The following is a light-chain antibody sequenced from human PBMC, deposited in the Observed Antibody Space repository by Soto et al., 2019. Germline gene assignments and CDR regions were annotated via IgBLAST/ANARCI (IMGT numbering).Light chain of an antibody. CDR2: WAS. CDR1: QSVLYSSNNKNY. J-gene: IGKJ1*01. V-gene: IGKV4-1*01. Sequence: DIVMTQSPDSLAVSLGERATINCKSSQSVLYSSNNKNYLAWYQQTPGQPPKLLIYWASTRESGVPDRFSGSGSGTDFTHTISSLQAEDVAVYYCQQYDSTPWTFGQGTKVEIK. CDR3: QQYDSTPWT.